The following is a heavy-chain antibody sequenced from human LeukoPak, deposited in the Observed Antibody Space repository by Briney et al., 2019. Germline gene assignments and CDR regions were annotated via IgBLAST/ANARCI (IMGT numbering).Heavy chain of an antibody. Sequence: GRSLRLSCAASGFTFSSYAMHWVRQAPGKGLEWVAVISYDGSNKYYADSVKGRFTISRDNSKNTLYLQMNSLRAEDTAVYYCARALGYYYDSSGYCYDYWGQRTLVTVSS. V-gene: IGHV3-30*04. CDR2: ISYDGSNK. D-gene: IGHD3-22*01. CDR3: ARALGYYYDSSGYCYDY. CDR1: GFTFSSYA. J-gene: IGHJ4*02.